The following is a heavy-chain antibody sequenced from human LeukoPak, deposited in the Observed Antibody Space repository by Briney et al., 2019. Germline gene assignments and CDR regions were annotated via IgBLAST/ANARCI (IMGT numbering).Heavy chain of an antibody. Sequence: SETLSLTCTVSGGSISSYYWSWIRQPPGKGLEWIGYIYYSGSTNYNPSLKSRVTISVDTSKNQFSLKLSSVTAADTAVYYCASQRPGRYAFDIWGQGTMVTVSS. V-gene: IGHV4-59*01. CDR1: GGSISSYY. J-gene: IGHJ3*02. CDR3: ASQRPGRYAFDI. CDR2: IYYSGST.